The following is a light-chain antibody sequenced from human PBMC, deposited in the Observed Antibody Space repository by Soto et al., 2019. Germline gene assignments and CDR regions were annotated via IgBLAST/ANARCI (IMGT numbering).Light chain of an antibody. Sequence: DIQMTQAPSSLSASVGDRVTITCRARQDISTYLAWYQQKPGKVPKLLLSAAYTLQSGVPPRFSGSGSGTDFTLTISSLQPEDVGTYYCQKYDNAPLTFGGGTKVEIK. CDR2: AAY. CDR1: QDISTY. J-gene: IGKJ4*01. V-gene: IGKV1-27*01. CDR3: QKYDNAPLT.